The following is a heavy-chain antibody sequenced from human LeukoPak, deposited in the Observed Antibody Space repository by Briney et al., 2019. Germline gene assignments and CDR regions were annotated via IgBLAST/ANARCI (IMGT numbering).Heavy chain of an antibody. CDR2: VYRGGST. CDR3: AKDRGRRYQVPIDALAI. Sequence: GGSMSLLYGAWGFSVSRNFLLWVRQAARKGLASVSVVYRGGSTYQVQSVKGRFSISRVNSKNTLYLHVNSLRAERSPVYFCAKDRGRRYQVPIDALAIWSQGSMVTVPS. J-gene: IGHJ3*02. V-gene: IGHV3-53*01. CDR1: GFSVSRNF. D-gene: IGHD1-14*01.